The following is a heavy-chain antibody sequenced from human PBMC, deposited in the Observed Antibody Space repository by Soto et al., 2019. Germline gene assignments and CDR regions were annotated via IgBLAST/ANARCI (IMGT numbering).Heavy chain of an antibody. CDR1: GFTFDSYA. V-gene: IGHV3-23*01. Sequence: EVQLLESGGGLVQPGGSLRLSCAASGFTFDSYAMTWVRQAPGKGLEWVSAISGSGGSTYYADSMKGRFTISRDNSKNTLYLQMNSLRAEDTAVYYCARVLLWFGNLPQRGANFDSWGQGTLVTVSS. J-gene: IGHJ4*02. CDR2: ISGSGGST. CDR3: ARVLLWFGNLPQRGANFDS. D-gene: IGHD3-10*01.